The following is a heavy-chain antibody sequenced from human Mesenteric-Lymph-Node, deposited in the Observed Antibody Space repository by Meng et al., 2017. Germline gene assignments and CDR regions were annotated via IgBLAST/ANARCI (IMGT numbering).Heavy chain of an antibody. D-gene: IGHD6-13*01. V-gene: IGHV1-2*02. CDR1: GYTFTGYY. CDR3: ARGEDSYSSSWTVWFDP. J-gene: IGHJ5*02. Sequence: ASVKVSCKASGYTFTGYYMHWVRQAPGQGLEWMGWINPNSGGTNYAQKFQGRVTMTRDTSISTAYMELSRLRSDDTAVYYCARGEDSYSSSWTVWFDPWGQGTLVTVSS. CDR2: INPNSGGT.